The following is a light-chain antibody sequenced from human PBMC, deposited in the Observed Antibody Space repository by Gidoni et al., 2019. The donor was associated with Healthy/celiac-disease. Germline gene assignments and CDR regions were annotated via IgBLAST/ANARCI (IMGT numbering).Light chain of an antibody. CDR1: QSVSSN. CDR2: GAS. J-gene: IGKJ1*01. CDR3: QQYNNWLWT. Sequence: EIVITQSPATLSVSPGERATLSCRASQSVSSNLAWYQQKPGQAPRLLIYGASTRATGIPSRFSGSESGTEFTLTISSLQSEDFAAYYCQQYNNWLWTFGQGTKVEIK. V-gene: IGKV3-15*01.